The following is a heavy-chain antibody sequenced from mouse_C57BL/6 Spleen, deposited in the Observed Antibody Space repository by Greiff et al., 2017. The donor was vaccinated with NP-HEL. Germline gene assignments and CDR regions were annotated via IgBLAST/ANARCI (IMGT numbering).Heavy chain of an antibody. V-gene: IGHV1-18*01. J-gene: IGHJ1*03. Sequence: VQLQQSGPELVKPGASVKITCKASGYTFTDYNMDWVKQSHGKSLEWIGDINPNNGGTIYNQKFKGKATLTVDKSSSTAYMELRSLTSEDTAVYYCARWWPWYFDVWGTGTTVTVSS. D-gene: IGHD1-1*02. CDR2: INPNNGGT. CDR3: ARWWPWYFDV. CDR1: GYTFTDYN.